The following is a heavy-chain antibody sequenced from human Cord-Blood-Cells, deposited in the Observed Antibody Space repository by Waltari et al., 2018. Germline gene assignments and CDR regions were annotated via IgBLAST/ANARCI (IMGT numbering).Heavy chain of an antibody. CDR1: GYSFTSYW. Sequence: EVQLVQSGAEVKKPGESLKISCKGSGYSFTSYWIGWVRQMPGKGLEWMGITYPGESETSNSPSFQGQVTISANKSISTAYLQWSSLKASDTAMYYCARHLGDPGQRYYRYNWFDPWGQGTLVTVSS. CDR3: ARHLGDPGQRYYRYNWFDP. D-gene: IGHD3-10*01. J-gene: IGHJ5*02. CDR2: TYPGESET. V-gene: IGHV5-51*01.